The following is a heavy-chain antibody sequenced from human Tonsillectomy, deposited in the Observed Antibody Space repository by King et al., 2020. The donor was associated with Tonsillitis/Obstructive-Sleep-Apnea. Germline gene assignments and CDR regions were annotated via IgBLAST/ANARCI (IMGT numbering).Heavy chain of an antibody. D-gene: IGHD3-10*01. V-gene: IGHV4-59*01. Sequence: VQLQESGPGLVKPSETLSLTCTVSGGSISSYYWSWIRQPPGKGLEWIGYINYSGSTNYNPYLKSRVTISVDTSKNQFSLKLSSVTAADTAVYYYARSTYYHDSGSSACFYPWRQATLVTVSS. CDR1: GGSISSYY. J-gene: IGHJ5*02. CDR2: INYSGST. CDR3: ARSTYYHDSGSSACFYP.